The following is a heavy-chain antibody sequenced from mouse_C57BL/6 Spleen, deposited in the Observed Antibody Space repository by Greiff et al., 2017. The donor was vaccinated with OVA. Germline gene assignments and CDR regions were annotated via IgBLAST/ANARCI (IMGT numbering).Heavy chain of an antibody. J-gene: IGHJ4*01. Sequence: VQLQQSGPELVKPGASVKMSCKASGYTFTDYNMHWVKQSHGKSLEWIGNINPNNGGTSYNQKFKGKATLTVNKSSSTAYMELRSLTSEDSAVYYCATPRLGRAMDYWGQGTSVTVSS. D-gene: IGHD2-13*01. V-gene: IGHV1-22*01. CDR2: INPNNGGT. CDR3: ATPRLGRAMDY. CDR1: GYTFTDYN.